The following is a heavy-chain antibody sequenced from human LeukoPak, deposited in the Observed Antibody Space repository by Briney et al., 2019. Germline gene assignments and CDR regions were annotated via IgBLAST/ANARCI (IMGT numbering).Heavy chain of an antibody. Sequence: ASVKVSCKASGYTFTSYDINWVRQATGQGLEWMGWMNPNSGNTGYAQKFQGRVTMTRNTSISTAYMELSSLRSEDTAVYYCARGRRGSYYFDYWGQGTLVNVSS. CDR2: MNPNSGNT. CDR1: GYTFTSYD. D-gene: IGHD2-15*01. V-gene: IGHV1-8*01. CDR3: ARGRRGSYYFDY. J-gene: IGHJ4*02.